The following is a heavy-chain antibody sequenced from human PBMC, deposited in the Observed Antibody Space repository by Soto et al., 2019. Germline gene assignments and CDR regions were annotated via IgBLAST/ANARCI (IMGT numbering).Heavy chain of an antibody. CDR3: ARAASGFCTDY. V-gene: IGHV3-11*06. Sequence: PGGSLRLCCAASGFIFSDYYMSWIRQAPGKGLEYFSYISSRSSYSKYADSVKGRFTISHDNSKNSLYLQMNSLRSDDTAVHYCARAASGFCTDYRGQGNLVTVSS. CDR2: ISSRSSYS. J-gene: IGHJ4*02. D-gene: IGHD3-3*01. CDR1: GFIFSDYY.